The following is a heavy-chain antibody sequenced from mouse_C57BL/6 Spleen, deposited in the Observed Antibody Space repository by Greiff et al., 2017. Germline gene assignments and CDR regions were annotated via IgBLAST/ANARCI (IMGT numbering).Heavy chain of an antibody. J-gene: IGHJ3*01. CDR3: ARGRMDVYDGVFAY. D-gene: IGHD2-2*01. V-gene: IGHV1-55*01. CDR1: GYSFTSYW. CDR2: IYPGSGST. Sequence: QVQLQQPGAELVKPGASVKMSCKASGYSFTSYWITWVKQRPGQGLEWIGDIYPGSGSTNYNEKFKSKATLTVDTSSSTAYMQLSSLTSEDSAVYYCARGRMDVYDGVFAYWGQGTLVTVSA.